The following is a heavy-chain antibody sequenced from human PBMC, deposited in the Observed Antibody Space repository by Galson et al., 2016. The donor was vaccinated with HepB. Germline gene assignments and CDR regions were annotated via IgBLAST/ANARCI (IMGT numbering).Heavy chain of an antibody. CDR3: ARDWGGMVCLAFDV. CDR1: GYTFSGYY. CDR2: ISPNSGGT. J-gene: IGHJ3*01. Sequence: SVKVSCKASGYTFSGYYLHWVRQAPGQGLEWMGRISPNSGGTNYAQKFQGRVTMTRDTSTRTAYMHLSSLTSDDTSLYLCARDWGGMVCLAFDVWGQGTTITDSS. V-gene: IGHV1-2*02. D-gene: IGHD2-8*01.